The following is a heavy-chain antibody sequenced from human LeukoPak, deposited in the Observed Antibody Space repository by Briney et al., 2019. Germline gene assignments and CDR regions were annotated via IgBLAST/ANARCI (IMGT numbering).Heavy chain of an antibody. CDR1: GCPFTNYA. V-gene: IGHV1-3*01. Sequence: ASVKVSCKASGCPFTNYAYHWVRQAPGQGLEWLGWINAGNDDTKYSQKFQGRVTITRDTSASTAYMELSSLRSEDTAVYYCARDQGGLGYEWGQGTLVTVSS. CDR2: INAGNDDT. CDR3: ARDQGGLGYE. D-gene: IGHD5-12*01. J-gene: IGHJ4*02.